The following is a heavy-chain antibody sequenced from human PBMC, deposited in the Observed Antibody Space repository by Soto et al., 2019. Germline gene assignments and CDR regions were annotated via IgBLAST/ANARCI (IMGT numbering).Heavy chain of an antibody. Sequence: GASVKVSCKASGGTFSSYAISWVRQAPGQGLEWMGGIIPIFGTANYAQKFQGRVTITADESTSTAYMELSSLRSEDTAVYYCASRLEVLRCLEWSTNYYGMDVWGQGTTVTVSS. J-gene: IGHJ6*02. CDR2: IIPIFGTA. CDR3: ASRLEVLRCLEWSTNYYGMDV. CDR1: GGTFSSYA. D-gene: IGHD3-3*01. V-gene: IGHV1-69*13.